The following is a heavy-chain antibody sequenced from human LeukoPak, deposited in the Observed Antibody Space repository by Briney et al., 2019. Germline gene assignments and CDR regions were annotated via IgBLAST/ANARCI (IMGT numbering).Heavy chain of an antibody. CDR3: ARDGTRTDDY. D-gene: IGHD1-26*01. CDR1: GYTFCNFG. CDR2: ISGYNDNA. J-gene: IGHJ4*02. Sequence: GASVKVSCKPSGYTFCNFGINWVRQSAGQGLEWMGGISGYNDNASYGQKYQARLTVTTDSSTITANLDFRNLTFDETADCAFARDGTRTDDYGGQGDLVTVSS. V-gene: IGHV1-18*01.